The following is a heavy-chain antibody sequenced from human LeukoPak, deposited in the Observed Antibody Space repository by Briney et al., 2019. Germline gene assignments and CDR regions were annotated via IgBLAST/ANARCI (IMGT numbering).Heavy chain of an antibody. J-gene: IGHJ4*02. CDR3: ARYLTFGGVIVTYYFDY. Sequence: PSETLSLTCTVSAVSISSYYWSWIRQPPGKGLEWIGYIYYSGSTSYNPSLKSRVTISVDTSKNQFSLKLSSVTAADTAVYYCARYLTFGGVIVTYYFDYWGQGTLVTVSS. CDR1: AVSISSYY. D-gene: IGHD3-16*02. CDR2: IYYSGST. V-gene: IGHV4-59*01.